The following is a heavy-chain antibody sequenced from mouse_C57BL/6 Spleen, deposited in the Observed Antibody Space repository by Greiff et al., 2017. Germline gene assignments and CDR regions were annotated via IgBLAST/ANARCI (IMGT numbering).Heavy chain of an antibody. CDR3: ARRAGRDYGNYDWYFDV. J-gene: IGHJ1*03. D-gene: IGHD2-1*01. V-gene: IGHV8-12*01. CDR2: IYWDDDK. CDR1: GFSLSTSGMG. Sequence: QVTLKESGPGILQSSQTLSLTCSFSGFSLSTSGMGVSWIRQPSGKGLEWLAHIYWDDDKRYNPSLKSRLTISKDTSRNQVFLKITSVDTADTATYYCARRAGRDYGNYDWYFDVWGTGTTVTVSS.